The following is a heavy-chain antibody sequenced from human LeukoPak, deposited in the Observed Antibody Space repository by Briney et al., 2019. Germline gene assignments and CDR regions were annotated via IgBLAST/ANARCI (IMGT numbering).Heavy chain of an antibody. CDR3: AKGPIIDIVVIPAAADYYHMDV. Sequence: ASVKVSCKASGYTLTSYGISWVRQAPGQGLEWMGWISAYNGNTRYAQKLQGRVTMTTDSSTSTAYMELRSLRSDDTAVYYCAKGPIIDIVVIPAAADYYHMDVWGKGTTVTVSS. D-gene: IGHD2-2*01. J-gene: IGHJ6*03. CDR2: ISAYNGNT. V-gene: IGHV1-18*01. CDR1: GYTLTSYG.